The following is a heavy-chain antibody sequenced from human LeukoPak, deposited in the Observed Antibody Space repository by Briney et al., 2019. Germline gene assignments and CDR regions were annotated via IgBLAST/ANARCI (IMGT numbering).Heavy chain of an antibody. V-gene: IGHV3-33*01. CDR2: IWYDGSKK. CDR3: ARELYTYYLDY. D-gene: IGHD3-10*01. CDR1: GFIFSNYG. Sequence: GGSLRLSCVASGFIFSNYGMHWVRPAPGKGLEWVAVIWYDGSKKYFADSVKGRFTISRDNSKNTLYLQMNSLRAEDTAIYYCARELYTYYLDYWGQGTLVTVSS. J-gene: IGHJ4*02.